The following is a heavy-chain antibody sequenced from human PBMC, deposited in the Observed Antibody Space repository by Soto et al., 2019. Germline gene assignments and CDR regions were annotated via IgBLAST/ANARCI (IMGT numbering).Heavy chain of an antibody. D-gene: IGHD6-25*01. Sequence: PGGSLRLSCAASGFTFSRYWMHWVRQAPGKGLVWVSHINSDGSSTNYADSVKGRFTISRDNAKNTLYLQVNSLRAEDTAGYYCARDLPAAEDYWGQGTLVTVSS. J-gene: IGHJ4*02. CDR1: GFTFSRYW. CDR3: ARDLPAAEDY. CDR2: INSDGSST. V-gene: IGHV3-74*01.